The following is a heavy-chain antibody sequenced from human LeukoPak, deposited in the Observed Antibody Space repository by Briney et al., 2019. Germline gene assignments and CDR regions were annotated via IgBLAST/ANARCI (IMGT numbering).Heavy chain of an antibody. J-gene: IGHJ6*03. CDR1: GGSISSYY. Sequence: SETLSLTCTVSGGSISSYYWSWIRQPPGKGLEWIGYIYYSGSTNYNPSLKSRVTISVDTSKNQFSLKLSSVTAADTAVYYCARAIVVVPAAKVPHYYMDVWGKGTTVTVSS. CDR3: ARAIVVVPAAKVPHYYMDV. V-gene: IGHV4-59*01. D-gene: IGHD2-2*01. CDR2: IYYSGST.